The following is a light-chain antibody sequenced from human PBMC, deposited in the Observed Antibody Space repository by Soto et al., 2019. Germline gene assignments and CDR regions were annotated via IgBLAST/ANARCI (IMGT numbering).Light chain of an antibody. CDR3: QQYYSSPYT. V-gene: IGKV4-1*01. J-gene: IGKJ2*01. CDR2: WAS. CDR1: QSVLYNSNNKNY. Sequence: DIVMTQSPDSLAVSLGERATINCKSSQSVLYNSNNKNYLAWYQHKAGQPPKLLIYWASTRESGVPDRFSGSGSGTDFTLTINSLQAEDVAVYYCQQYYSSPYTFGQGTKLEIK.